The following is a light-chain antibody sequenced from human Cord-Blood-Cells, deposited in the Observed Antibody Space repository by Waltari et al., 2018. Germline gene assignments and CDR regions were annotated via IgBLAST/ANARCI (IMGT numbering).Light chain of an antibody. V-gene: IGKV3-11*01. CDR3: QQELT. Sequence: DIVLTQSPATLSLSPGERATLSCRASQSVSSYLAWYQQKPGQAPRLRIYDASNRATGIPARFSGSGSGTDFTLTISSLEPEDFAVYYCQQELTFGGGTKVEIK. CDR1: QSVSSY. CDR2: DAS. J-gene: IGKJ4*01.